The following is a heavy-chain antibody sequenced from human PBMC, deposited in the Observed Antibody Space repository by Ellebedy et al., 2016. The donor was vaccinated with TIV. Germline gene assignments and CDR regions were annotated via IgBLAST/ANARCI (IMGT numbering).Heavy chain of an antibody. CDR2: IKSKTDGGTT. J-gene: IGHJ4*02. D-gene: IGHD3-22*01. Sequence: PGGSLRLSCAASGFTFSSYSMNWVRQAPGKGLEWVARIKSKTDGGTTDYAAPVKGRFTISRDDSKNTLYLQMNSLKTEDTAVYYCTTLTMIVVHPDCWGQGTLVTVSS. V-gene: IGHV3-15*01. CDR3: TTLTMIVVHPDC. CDR1: GFTFSSYS.